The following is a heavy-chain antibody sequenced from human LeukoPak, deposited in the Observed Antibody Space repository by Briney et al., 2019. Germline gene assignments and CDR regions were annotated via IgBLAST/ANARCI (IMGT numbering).Heavy chain of an antibody. Sequence: SVKVSCKASGGTFSNYAISWVRQAPGQGLEWMGGIIPIFDTANYAQDFQGRVTITADESTSTAYMELSSLRSEDTAVYYCATYDNSDYYSQHWGQGTLVTVSS. J-gene: IGHJ1*01. V-gene: IGHV1-69*13. CDR3: ATYDNSDYYSQH. CDR2: IIPIFDTA. D-gene: IGHD3-22*01. CDR1: GGTFSNYA.